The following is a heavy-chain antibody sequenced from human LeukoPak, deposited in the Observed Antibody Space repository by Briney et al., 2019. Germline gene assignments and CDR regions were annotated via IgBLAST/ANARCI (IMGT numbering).Heavy chain of an antibody. Sequence: ASVKVSCKASGYTFTDYYIHWVRQAPGQGPEWMGWINPNSGGTNYAQKFQGWVTMTRDTSISTAYMELSRLRSDDTAVYYCARSRAIGSYDSSGYFDYWGQGTLVTVSS. D-gene: IGHD3-22*01. V-gene: IGHV1-2*04. J-gene: IGHJ4*02. CDR2: INPNSGGT. CDR3: ARSRAIGSYDSSGYFDY. CDR1: GYTFTDYY.